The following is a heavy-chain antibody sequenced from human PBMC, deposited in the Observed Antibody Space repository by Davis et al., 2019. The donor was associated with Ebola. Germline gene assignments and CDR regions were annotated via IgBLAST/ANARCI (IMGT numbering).Heavy chain of an antibody. D-gene: IGHD3-3*01. Sequence: PGGSLRLSCAASGFTFSSYSMNWVRQAPGKGLEWVSSISSSSSYIYYADSVKGRFTISRDNAKNSLYLQMNSLRGEDTAVYYCARASEWNWYMDVWGKGTTVTVSS. J-gene: IGHJ6*03. CDR3: ARASEWNWYMDV. V-gene: IGHV3-21*01. CDR1: GFTFSSYS. CDR2: ISSSSSYI.